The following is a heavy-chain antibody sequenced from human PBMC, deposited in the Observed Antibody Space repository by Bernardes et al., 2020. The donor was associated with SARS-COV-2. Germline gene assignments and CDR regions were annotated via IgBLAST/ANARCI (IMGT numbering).Heavy chain of an antibody. D-gene: IGHD6-6*01. J-gene: IGHJ6*02. V-gene: IGHV3-7*01. CDR1: GFTFSSYW. Sequence: GGSLRLSCAASGFTFSSYWMSWVRQAPGKGLEWVANIKQDGSEKYYVDSVKGRFTISRDNAKNSLYLQMNSLRAEDTAVYYCARLGGIAARPNTYYYYGMDVWGQGTTVTVSS. CDR2: IKQDGSEK. CDR3: ARLGGIAARPNTYYYYGMDV.